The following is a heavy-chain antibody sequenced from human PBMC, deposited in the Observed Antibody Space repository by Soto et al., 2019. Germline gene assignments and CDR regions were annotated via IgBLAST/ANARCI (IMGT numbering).Heavy chain of an antibody. CDR3: AKGEVGTYYDFWSGYFDY. CDR2: ISYDGSNK. V-gene: IGHV3-30*18. Sequence: GGSLRLSCAASGFTFSSYGMHWVRQAPGKGLEWVAVISYDGSNKYYADSVKGRFTISRDNSKNTLYLQMNSLRAEDTAVYYCAKGEVGTYYDFWSGYFDYWDQGTLVTVSS. J-gene: IGHJ4*02. D-gene: IGHD3-3*01. CDR1: GFTFSSYG.